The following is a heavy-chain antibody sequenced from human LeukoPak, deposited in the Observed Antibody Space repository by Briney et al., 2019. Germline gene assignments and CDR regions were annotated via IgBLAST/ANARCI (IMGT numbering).Heavy chain of an antibody. CDR3: ARWVVGLELYYFDY. CDR1: GGSISSSSYS. V-gene: IGHV4-39*01. D-gene: IGHD1-7*01. CDR2: IYYSGST. J-gene: IGHJ4*02. Sequence: SETLSLTCTVSGGSISSSSYSWGWIRQPPGKGLEWIGSIYYSGSTYYNPSLKSRVTISVDTSKNQFSLKLSSVTAADTAVYYCARWVVGLELYYFDYWGQGTLVTVSS.